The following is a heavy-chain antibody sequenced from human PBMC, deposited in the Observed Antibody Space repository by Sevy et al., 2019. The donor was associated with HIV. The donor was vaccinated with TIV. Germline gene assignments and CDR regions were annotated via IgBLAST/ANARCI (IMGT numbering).Heavy chain of an antibody. D-gene: IGHD3-10*01. CDR2: IKSETDGGTT. V-gene: IGHV3-15*01. CDR1: GFTFSNAW. Sequence: GGSLRLYCAASGFTFSNAWMSWVRQAPGKGLEWVGCIKSETDGGTTDYAAPVKGRFTISRDDSKNTLYLQMNSLKTEDTAIYYCTTDSKGRGLSALLDYWVQGTLVTVSS. CDR3: TTDSKGRGLSALLDY. J-gene: IGHJ4*02.